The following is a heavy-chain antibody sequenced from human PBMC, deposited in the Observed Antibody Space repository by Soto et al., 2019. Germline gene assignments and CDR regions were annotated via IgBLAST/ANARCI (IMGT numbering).Heavy chain of an antibody. J-gene: IGHJ6*02. CDR3: TSPSMDV. V-gene: IGHV3-15*07. CDR2: IKSQTDGGTT. CDR1: GFTFSNAW. Sequence: EVQLVESGGGLVKPGGSLRLSCAASGFTFSNAWMNWVRQAPGKGLEWVGRIKSQTDGGTTDYAAPVKGRFTISRDDSKNTLYMHMNSLKTEDTAVYYCTSPSMDVWGQGTTVTVSS.